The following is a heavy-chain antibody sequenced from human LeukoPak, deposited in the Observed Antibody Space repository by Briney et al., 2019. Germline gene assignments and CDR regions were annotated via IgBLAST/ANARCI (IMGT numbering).Heavy chain of an antibody. D-gene: IGHD6-19*01. CDR2: INPNSGGT. J-gene: IGHJ4*02. CDR1: GYTFTGYY. CDR3: AKDRVSSGWTFFDY. V-gene: IGHV1-2*04. Sequence: ASVKVSCKASGYTFTGYYMHWVRQAPGQGLEWMGWINPNSGGTNYAQKFQGWVTMTRDTSISTAYMELSRLRSDDTAVYYCAKDRVSSGWTFFDYWGQGTLVTVSS.